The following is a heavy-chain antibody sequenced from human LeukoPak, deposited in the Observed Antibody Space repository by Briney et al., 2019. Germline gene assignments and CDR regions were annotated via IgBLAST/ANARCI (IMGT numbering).Heavy chain of an antibody. Sequence: SETLSLTCPVYGVSFSGYYWGWIRQPPGKGREWIWESKHSGSTNYNPSIKSRVPISVDSSKQQFSLKLSSVTDADTGVYYCAREKGYCSGRHCYGGTFDYWGQGTLVTVSS. D-gene: IGHD2-15*01. CDR2: SKHSGST. CDR1: GVSFSGYY. V-gene: IGHV4-34*01. CDR3: AREKGYCSGRHCYGGTFDY. J-gene: IGHJ4*02.